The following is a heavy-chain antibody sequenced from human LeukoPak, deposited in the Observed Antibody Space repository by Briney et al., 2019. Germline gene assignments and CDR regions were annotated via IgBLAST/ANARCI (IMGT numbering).Heavy chain of an antibody. CDR2: VTRSGGNT. J-gene: IGHJ4*02. D-gene: IGHD2-2*01. V-gene: IGHV3-23*01. CDR3: ARLMPPVDCSRTSCFRFDY. CDR1: GFTFSSYA. Sequence: GGSLRLSCTASGFTFSSYAMSWVRQAPGKGLEWVSAVTRSGGNTYYADSVKGRFTISRDNSKDTLYLQINSLRAEDAAVYYCARLMPPVDCSRTSCFRFDYWGQGTLVTVSS.